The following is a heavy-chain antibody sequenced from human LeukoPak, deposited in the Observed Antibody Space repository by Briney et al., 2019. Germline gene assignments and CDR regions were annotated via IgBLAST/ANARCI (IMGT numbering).Heavy chain of an antibody. J-gene: IGHJ5*02. CDR3: ARALYYDFWSGGGPHWFDP. V-gene: IGHV4-59*08. CDR1: GGSISSYY. CDR2: IYYSGST. D-gene: IGHD3-3*01. Sequence: SETLSLTCTVSGGSISSYYWSWIRQPPGKGLEWIGYIYYSGSTNYNPSLKSRVTISVDTSKNQFSLKLSSVTAADTAVYYCARALYYDFWSGGGPHWFDPWGQGTLVTVSS.